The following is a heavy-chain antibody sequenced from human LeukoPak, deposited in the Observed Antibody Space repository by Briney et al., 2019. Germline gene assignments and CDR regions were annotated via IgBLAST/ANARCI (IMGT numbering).Heavy chain of an antibody. CDR3: ASLSLGHY. CDR2: IYSGGST. CDR1: GFIVSGDF. D-gene: IGHD6-6*01. V-gene: IGHV3-53*01. J-gene: IGHJ4*02. Sequence: PGGSLRLSCAASGFIVSGDFMSWVRQAPGKGLEWVSVIYSGGSTYYADSVKGRFTISRDTSKNTLSLQMNSLRAEDTAVYYCASLSLGHYWGQGTLVTVSS.